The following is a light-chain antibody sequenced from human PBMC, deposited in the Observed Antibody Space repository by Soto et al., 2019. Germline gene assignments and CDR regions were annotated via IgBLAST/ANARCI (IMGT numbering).Light chain of an antibody. CDR1: QSVTSSY. CDR3: QQYGSSPLT. CDR2: VAS. Sequence: EIVLTQSPGTLSLSPGERATLSCRASQSVTSSYLAWYQQKPGQAPRLLIYVASSRATGIPDRFSGSGSGTDFTLTISRLEPEDFAVYYCQQYGSSPLTFGGGTKVEIK. J-gene: IGKJ4*01. V-gene: IGKV3-20*01.